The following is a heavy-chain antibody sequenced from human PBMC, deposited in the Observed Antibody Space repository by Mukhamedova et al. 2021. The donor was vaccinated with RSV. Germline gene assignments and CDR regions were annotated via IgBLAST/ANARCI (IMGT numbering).Heavy chain of an antibody. Sequence: WVGWIHPNTGGTNYAQKFQDWVTMTRDTSISTAYMELSRLRSDDTAVYYCARGGGGDAFDVWGQGQWSPSLQ. J-gene: IGHJ3*01. CDR3: ARGGGGDAFDV. CDR2: IHPNTGGT. V-gene: IGHV1-2*04. D-gene: IGHD2-15*01.